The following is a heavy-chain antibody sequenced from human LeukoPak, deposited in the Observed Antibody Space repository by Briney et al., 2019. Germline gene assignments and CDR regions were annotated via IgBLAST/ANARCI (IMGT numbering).Heavy chain of an antibody. V-gene: IGHV1-2*02. D-gene: IGHD3-10*01. CDR1: GYTFTGSGWY. CDR2: IHPNNGAT. CDR3: ARDGPAQMVDFDY. J-gene: IGHJ4*02. Sequence: ASVKVSCKASGYTFTGSGWYLYWLRQAPGQGLECVGWIHPNNGATLCAQKFRGRVAMTTDTSISTAYMELSRLRPDDTAMYYCARDGPAQMVDFDYWGQGTLVTVSS.